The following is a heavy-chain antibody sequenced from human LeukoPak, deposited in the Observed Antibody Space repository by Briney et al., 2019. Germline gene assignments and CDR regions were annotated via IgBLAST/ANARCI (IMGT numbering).Heavy chain of an antibody. CDR3: TTIRPGY. CDR2: IKDGGTTT. J-gene: IGHJ4*02. D-gene: IGHD5-12*01. CDR1: GLTFSSYW. Sequence: PGGSVRLCCAASGLTFSSYWVHGLRQVRGKGLVWVSRIKDGGTTTDYADSVKGRFTISRDDAKNTLYLQMNSLRAEDTAVYYCTTIRPGYWGQGTLVTVSP. V-gene: IGHV3-74*01.